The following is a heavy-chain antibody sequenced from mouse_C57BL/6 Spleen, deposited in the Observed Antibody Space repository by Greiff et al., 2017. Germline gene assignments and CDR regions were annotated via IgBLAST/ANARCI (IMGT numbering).Heavy chain of an antibody. CDR3: VKDFNYYGSRSGFDY. J-gene: IGHJ2*01. V-gene: IGHV7-4*01. D-gene: IGHD1-1*01. CDR1: GFTFTDYY. CDR2: IRNKANGYTT. Sequence: EVKLVESGGGLVQPGASLRLSCAASGFTFTDYYMSWVRQPPGKAPEWLALIRNKANGYTTEYTASVKGRFTISRDNSQNILYLQMNTLRAEDSATYYCVKDFNYYGSRSGFDYWGQGTTLTVSS.